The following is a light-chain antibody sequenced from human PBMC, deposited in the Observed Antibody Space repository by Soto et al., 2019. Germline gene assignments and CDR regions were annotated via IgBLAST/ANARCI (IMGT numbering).Light chain of an antibody. CDR1: SSNIGSNT. CDR2: SNN. J-gene: IGLJ2*01. Sequence: QSVLTQPPSASGTPGQRVTISCSGSSSNIGSNTVNWYQQLPGTAPKLLIYSNNQRPSGVPDRFSGSKSGTSASLAISGLQSDDEADYYCAAWDASLNGPVVFGGGTKLTVL. CDR3: AAWDASLNGPVV. V-gene: IGLV1-44*01.